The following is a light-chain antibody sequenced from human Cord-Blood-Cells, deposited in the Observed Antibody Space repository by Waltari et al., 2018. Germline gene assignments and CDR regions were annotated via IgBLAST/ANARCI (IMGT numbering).Light chain of an antibody. J-gene: IGKJ4*01. V-gene: IGKV4-1*01. Sequence: DIVMTQSPDSLAVSLGERAPINCKSSQSVLYSSNNKNYLAWYQQKPGQPPKLLIYWAATRESGGPDRFSGSGSGTDVTLTISSLQAEDVAVYYCQQYDSTPLTFGGGTKVEIK. CDR3: QQYDSTPLT. CDR2: WAA. CDR1: QSVLYSSNNKNY.